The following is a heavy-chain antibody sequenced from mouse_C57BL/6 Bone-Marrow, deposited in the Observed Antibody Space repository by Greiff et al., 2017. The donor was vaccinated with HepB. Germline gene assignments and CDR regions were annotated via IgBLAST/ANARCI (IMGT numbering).Heavy chain of an antibody. CDR3: ARVAYYSNGGYAIDY. Sequence: VQLQQSGAELMKPGASVKLSCKASGYTFTGYWIEWVKQRPGHGLEWIGEIVPGSGSTNYNEKFKGKATFTADTSSNPAYMQLSSLTTEDSAIFYCARVAYYSNGGYAIDYWGQGTPVTVSS. CDR1: GYTFTGYW. J-gene: IGHJ4*01. D-gene: IGHD2-5*01. V-gene: IGHV1-9*01. CDR2: IVPGSGST.